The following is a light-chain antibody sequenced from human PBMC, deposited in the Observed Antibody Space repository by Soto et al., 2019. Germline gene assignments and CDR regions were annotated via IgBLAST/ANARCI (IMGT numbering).Light chain of an antibody. CDR1: QTILYSSDNKNY. Sequence: DIVMTQSPDSLAVSLGERATINCKSSQTILYSSDNKNYLAWYQQKPGQPPRLLIYWASSRDSGVPDRFAGSGSGTDFSLTNTNMQAEDVAIYYCQQSFTTPYTFGQGTRLQI. J-gene: IGKJ2*01. CDR2: WAS. V-gene: IGKV4-1*01. CDR3: QQSFTTPYT.